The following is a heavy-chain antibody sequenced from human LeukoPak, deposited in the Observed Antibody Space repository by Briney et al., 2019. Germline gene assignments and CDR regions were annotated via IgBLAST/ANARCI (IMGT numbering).Heavy chain of an antibody. CDR3: ARRCSSTSCSNY. J-gene: IGHJ4*02. Sequence: GGSLRLSCAASGFTFSSYSMNWVRQAPGKGLEWVSSISSSSSYIYYADSVKGRFTISRDNAKNSLYLQMNSLRAEDTAVYYCARRCSSTSCSNYWGQGTLVTVSS. CDR1: GFTFSSYS. D-gene: IGHD2-2*01. CDR2: ISSSSSYI. V-gene: IGHV3-21*01.